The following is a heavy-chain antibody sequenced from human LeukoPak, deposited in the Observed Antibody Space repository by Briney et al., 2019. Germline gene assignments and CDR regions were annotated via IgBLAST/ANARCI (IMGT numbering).Heavy chain of an antibody. V-gene: IGHV4-39*01. CDR1: GGSISSSSYY. Sequence: SETLSLXCTVSGGSISSSSYYWGWIRQPPGKGLEWIGSIYYSGSTYYNPSLKSRVTISVDTSKNQFSLKLSSVTAADTAVYYCARSIPFDYWGQGTLVTVSS. CDR2: IYYSGST. J-gene: IGHJ4*02. CDR3: ARSIPFDY.